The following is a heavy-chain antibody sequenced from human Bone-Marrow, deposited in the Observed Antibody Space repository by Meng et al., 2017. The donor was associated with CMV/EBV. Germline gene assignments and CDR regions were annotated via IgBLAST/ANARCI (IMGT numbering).Heavy chain of an antibody. V-gene: IGHV3-23*01. Sequence: GESLKISCAASGFTFSSYAMSWVRQAPGKGLEWVSGISGSGGSTYYADSVKGRFTISRDNSKNTLYLQMNSLRAEDTAVYYCAKDPTGPSSWFDPRGQGTLITASS. CDR1: GFTFSSYA. CDR2: ISGSGGST. J-gene: IGHJ5*02. CDR3: AKDPTGPSSWFDP. D-gene: IGHD1-14*01.